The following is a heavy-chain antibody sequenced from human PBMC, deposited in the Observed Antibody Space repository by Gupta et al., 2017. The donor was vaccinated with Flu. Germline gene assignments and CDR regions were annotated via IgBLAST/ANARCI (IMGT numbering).Heavy chain of an antibody. CDR3: ARGPSRQQLPFCWFDP. Sequence: QVQLQESGPGLVKPSETLSLTCAVSGYSISSGYYWGWIRQPPGKGLEWIGSIYHSGSTYYTPSLKSRVTISVDTSKNQFSLKLSSVTAADTAVYYCARGPSRQQLPFCWFDPWGQGTLVTVSS. CDR2: IYHSGST. J-gene: IGHJ5*02. CDR1: GYSISSGYY. D-gene: IGHD6-13*01. V-gene: IGHV4-38-2*01.